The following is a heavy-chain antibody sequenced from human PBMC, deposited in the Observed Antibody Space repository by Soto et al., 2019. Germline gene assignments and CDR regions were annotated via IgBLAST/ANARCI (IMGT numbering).Heavy chain of an antibody. Sequence: SETLCITCTFSGGSISSSSYSWGWIRQPPGKGLEWIGSIYYSGGTYYSPSLKSRVTISVDTSKNQFSLKLSSVTAADTAVYYCPRHGPYSGYEMYFDYWGQGTMVTVSS. CDR3: PRHGPYSGYEMYFDY. D-gene: IGHD5-12*01. V-gene: IGHV4-39*01. CDR2: IYYSGGT. CDR1: GGSISSSSYS. J-gene: IGHJ4*02.